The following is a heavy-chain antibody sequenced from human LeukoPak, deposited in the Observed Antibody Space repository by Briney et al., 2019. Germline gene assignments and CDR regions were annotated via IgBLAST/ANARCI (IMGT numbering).Heavy chain of an antibody. D-gene: IGHD6-13*01. Sequence: PSETLSLTCTVSGGSISSYCWSWIRQPPGKGLEWIGYIYYSGSTNYNPSLKSRVTISVDTSKNQFSLKLSSVTAADTAVYYCARDGIAAWGAFDIWGQGTMVTVSS. CDR1: GGSISSYC. J-gene: IGHJ3*02. V-gene: IGHV4-59*01. CDR3: ARDGIAAWGAFDI. CDR2: IYYSGST.